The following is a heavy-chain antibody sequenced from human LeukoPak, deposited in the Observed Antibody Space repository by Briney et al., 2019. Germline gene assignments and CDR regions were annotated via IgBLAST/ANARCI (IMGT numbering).Heavy chain of an antibody. V-gene: IGHV4-59*01. CDR2: IYYSGST. Sequence: SETLSLTCTVSGGSISDYYWSWIRQTPGKELECIGYIYYSGSTNYNPSLKSRVTISVDKSKNQFSLKLSSVTAADTAVYYFARSITAGNYGAPFAYWGQGTLVTVSS. J-gene: IGHJ4*02. D-gene: IGHD1-7*01. CDR1: GGSISDYY. CDR3: ARSITAGNYGAPFAY.